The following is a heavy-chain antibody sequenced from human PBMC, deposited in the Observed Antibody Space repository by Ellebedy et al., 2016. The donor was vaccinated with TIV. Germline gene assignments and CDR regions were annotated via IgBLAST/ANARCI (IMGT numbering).Heavy chain of an antibody. V-gene: IGHV1-8*03. CDR2: MNCNSGNT. J-gene: IGHJ5*02. D-gene: IGHD1-26*01. Sequence: AASVKVSCKASGYTFTSYDINWVRQATGQGLEWMGWMNCNSGNTGYAQKFQGRVTITRNTSISTAYMELSSLTSEDTAVYYCARVTVGRWFDPWGQGVVVTVST. CDR1: GYTFTSYD. CDR3: ARVTVGRWFDP.